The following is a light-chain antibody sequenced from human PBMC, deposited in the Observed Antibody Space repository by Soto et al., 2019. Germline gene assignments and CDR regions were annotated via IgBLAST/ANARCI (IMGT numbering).Light chain of an antibody. CDR2: GAS. CDR3: QQYNNWPPSMYT. J-gene: IGKJ2*01. CDR1: QSVGSN. V-gene: IGKV3-15*01. Sequence: ETVMTQSPATLSVSLGERATLSCRASQSVGSNLAWYQQKPGQAPRLLIYGASTRATGIPARFSGSGSGTEFNLTISSLQSEDFAVYYCQQYNNWPPSMYTFGQGTKLEI.